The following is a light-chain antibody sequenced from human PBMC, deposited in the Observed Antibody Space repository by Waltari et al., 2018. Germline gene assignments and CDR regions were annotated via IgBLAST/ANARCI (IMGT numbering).Light chain of an antibody. J-gene: IGKJ4*01. Sequence: DIVMTQFPDSLAVSLGARAPITCQSSQRVLSSSNNKNYLAWYPQKPGQPPKLLIYWASTRESGVPDRFSGSGSGTDFTHTISSLQAEDVAVYYCQQYYSTLSLTFGGGTKVEIK. CDR2: WAS. CDR3: QQYYSTLSLT. V-gene: IGKV4-1*01. CDR1: QRVLSSSNNKNY.